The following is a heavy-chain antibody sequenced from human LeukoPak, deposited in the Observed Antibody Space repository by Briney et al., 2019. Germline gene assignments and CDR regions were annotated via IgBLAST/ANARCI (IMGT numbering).Heavy chain of an antibody. J-gene: IGHJ4*02. Sequence: GGSLRLSCAASGFTFSSYSMNWVRQAPGKGLEWVSSISYTSRAKNYADSVKGRFTISRDNVKKSLFLQMDSLRVEDTAVYYCARTYCSSGSCFGWGQGTLVTVSS. CDR2: ISYTSRAK. CDR1: GFTFSSYS. CDR3: ARTYCSSGSCFG. V-gene: IGHV3-48*01. D-gene: IGHD2-15*01.